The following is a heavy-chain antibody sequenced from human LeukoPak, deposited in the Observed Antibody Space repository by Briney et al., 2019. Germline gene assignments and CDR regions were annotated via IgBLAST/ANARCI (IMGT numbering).Heavy chain of an antibody. CDR3: ARDLDYYGSGSYYNAHSPFDY. CDR1: GFTFSSHG. D-gene: IGHD3-10*01. J-gene: IGHJ4*02. Sequence: PGRSLRLSCAASGFTFSSHGMHWVRQAPGKGLEWVAVIWYDGSNKYYADSVKGRFTISRDNSKNTLYLQMNSLRAEDTAVYYCARDLDYYGSGSYYNAHSPFDYWGQGTLVTVSS. V-gene: IGHV3-33*01. CDR2: IWYDGSNK.